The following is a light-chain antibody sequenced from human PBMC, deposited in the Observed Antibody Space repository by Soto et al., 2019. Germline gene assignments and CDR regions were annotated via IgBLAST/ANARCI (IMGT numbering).Light chain of an antibody. J-gene: IGKJ3*01. CDR2: GAS. Sequence: EIVMTQSPATLSVSPGERATLSCRASQSVSSNLAWYQQKPGQAPRLLIYGASTRATGIPARFSGSGSGTEFILTISSLQSEDFAVYYCQQYNNWPPFTFGPGTILDIK. CDR3: QQYNNWPPFT. V-gene: IGKV3-15*01. CDR1: QSVSSN.